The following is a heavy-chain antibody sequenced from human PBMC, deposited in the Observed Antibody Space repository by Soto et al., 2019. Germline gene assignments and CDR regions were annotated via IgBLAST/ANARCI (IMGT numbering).Heavy chain of an antibody. CDR3: ARARGRAMVRGVGFDY. D-gene: IGHD3-10*01. V-gene: IGHV1-2*04. J-gene: IGHJ4*02. CDR1: GYTFTGYY. Sequence: QMQLVQSGAEVKKPGASVKVSCKASGYTFTGYYMHWVRQAPGQGLERMGWINPNSGGTNYAQKFQGWVNMTRNTSISTAYMELSRLRSDDTAVYYCARARGRAMVRGVGFDYWGQGTLVTVSS. CDR2: INPNSGGT.